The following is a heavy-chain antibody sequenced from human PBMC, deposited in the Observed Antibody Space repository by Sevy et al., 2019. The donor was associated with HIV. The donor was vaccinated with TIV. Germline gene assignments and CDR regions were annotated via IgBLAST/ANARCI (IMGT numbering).Heavy chain of an antibody. D-gene: IGHD3-22*01. Sequence: GGSLRLSCKPSGFTFISYAMSWVRQAPGKGLEWVSTIYGSSGGTYYADSVKGRFTISRDNSKNTLYLQMNSLGTEDTDVYYCAGGRYDSSGSFDAFDIWGQGTMVTVSS. J-gene: IGHJ3*02. CDR3: AGGRYDSSGSFDAFDI. CDR1: GFTFISYA. V-gene: IGHV3-23*01. CDR2: IYGSSGGT.